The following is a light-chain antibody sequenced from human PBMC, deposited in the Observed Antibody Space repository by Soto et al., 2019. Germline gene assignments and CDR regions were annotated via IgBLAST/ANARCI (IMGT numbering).Light chain of an antibody. V-gene: IGKV1-39*01. CDR1: QGISTY. Sequence: IPMTQSPSSLSASVGDRLTITCRASQGISTYLNWYQQKPGKAPKLLIYTASTLQCGVPSRFSGSGSETDFTLTISSLQPEDFSTYSCQQNYSATWTVGQGTKVEIK. J-gene: IGKJ1*01. CDR2: TAS. CDR3: QQNYSATWT.